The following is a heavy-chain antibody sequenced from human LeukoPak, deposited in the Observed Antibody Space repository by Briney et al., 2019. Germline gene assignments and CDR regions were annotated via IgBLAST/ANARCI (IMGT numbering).Heavy chain of an antibody. Sequence: ASVKVSCKASGYTFTYYDINWVRQATGQGLEWMGWMNPYSVNTVYVQKFQGRVTMTRNTSTSTAYMDLSSLRSEDTAVYYCAGGYYESSGYYFDYWGQGTLVTVSS. V-gene: IGHV1-8*01. J-gene: IGHJ4*02. CDR3: AGGYYESSGYYFDY. CDR1: GYTFTYYD. CDR2: MNPYSVNT. D-gene: IGHD3-22*01.